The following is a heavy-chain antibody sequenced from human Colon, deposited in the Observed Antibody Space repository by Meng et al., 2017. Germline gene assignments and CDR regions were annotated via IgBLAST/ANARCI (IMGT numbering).Heavy chain of an antibody. V-gene: IGHV3-74*01. CDR1: GFTFSSYW. CDR3: AELTSSDFDI. D-gene: IGHD3-22*01. J-gene: IGHJ3*02. Sequence: GGSLRLSCAAFGFTFSSYWMHWVRQAPGKGLVWVSGINRDGSDTNYADSVQGRFTISRDNANNTLYLQMNSLRAEDTAVYYCAELTSSDFDIWGQGTVVTVSS. CDR2: INRDGSDT.